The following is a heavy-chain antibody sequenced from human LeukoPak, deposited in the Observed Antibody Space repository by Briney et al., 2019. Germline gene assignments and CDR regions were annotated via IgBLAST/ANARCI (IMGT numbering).Heavy chain of an antibody. J-gene: IGHJ5*02. Sequence: SVKVSCKAFGATLNIGHAFIWARQAPGQGLQWMGRIIPFLGEVNYAQNFQGRVSFTADKSTATMYMEIKSLRLDDTAIYYCSPCGHAYDWFGPWGQGTLVTVSS. V-gene: IGHV1-69*04. CDR3: SPCGHAYDWFGP. CDR1: GATLNIGHA. D-gene: IGHD5-12*01. CDR2: IIPFLGEV.